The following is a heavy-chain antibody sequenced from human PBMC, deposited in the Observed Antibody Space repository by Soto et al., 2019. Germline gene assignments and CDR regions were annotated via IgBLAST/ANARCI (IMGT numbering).Heavy chain of an antibody. D-gene: IGHD3-16*01. CDR3: AFGNLSYYFDY. CDR1: GFAFSSFG. Sequence: QVQLVESGGGVVQPGTSLRLSCVASGFAFSSFGMHWVRQAPGKGLEWVAIIWYDGSDTYYGDSVQGRFTISRDNSKNTLFLQMNSLRAEDTAVYHCAFGNLSYYFDYWGQGTPVTVSS. J-gene: IGHJ4*02. V-gene: IGHV3-33*01. CDR2: IWYDGSDT.